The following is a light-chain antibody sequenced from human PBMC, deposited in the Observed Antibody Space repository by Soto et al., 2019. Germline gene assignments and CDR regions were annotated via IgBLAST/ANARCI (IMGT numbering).Light chain of an antibody. CDR3: QQRSNWLT. CDR2: DAS. J-gene: IGKJ4*01. V-gene: IGKV3-11*01. CDR1: QSVSSH. Sequence: IVLTHSPATLSLSPCERATLSFRASQSVSSHLAWYQQKPGQAPRLLIYDASNRATGIPARFSGSGSGTDFTLTISSLEPEDFAVYFCQQRSNWLTFGGGTKVDIK.